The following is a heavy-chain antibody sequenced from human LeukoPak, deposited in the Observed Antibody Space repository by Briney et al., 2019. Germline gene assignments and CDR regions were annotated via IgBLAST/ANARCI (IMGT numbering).Heavy chain of an antibody. V-gene: IGHV3-9*01. CDR3: AKDMAYYGASGAFDI. D-gene: IGHD4-17*01. CDR1: GFTFDDYA. CDR2: ISWNSGSI. J-gene: IGHJ3*02. Sequence: PGGSLRLSCAASGFTFDDYAMHWVRQAPGKGLEWVSGISWNSGSIGYADSVKGRFTISRDNAKNSLYLQMNSLRAEDTALYYCAKDMAYYGASGAFDIWGQGTMVTVSS.